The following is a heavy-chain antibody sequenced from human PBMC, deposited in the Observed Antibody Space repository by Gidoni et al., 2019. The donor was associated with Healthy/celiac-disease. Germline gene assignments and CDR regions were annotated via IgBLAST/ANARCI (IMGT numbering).Heavy chain of an antibody. CDR1: GFPFSNAC. J-gene: IGHJ5*02. CDR2: IKSKTDGGTT. D-gene: IGHD3-9*01. CDR3: TTPLGVLRYFDWSYNWFDP. Sequence: EVQLVESGGGLVKPGGSLRLSCAASGFPFSNACMSWVRQAPGKGLEWVGRIKSKTDGGTTDYAAPVKGRFTISRDDSKNTLYLQMNSLKTEDTAVYYCTTPLGVLRYFDWSYNWFDPWGQGTLVTVSS. V-gene: IGHV3-15*01.